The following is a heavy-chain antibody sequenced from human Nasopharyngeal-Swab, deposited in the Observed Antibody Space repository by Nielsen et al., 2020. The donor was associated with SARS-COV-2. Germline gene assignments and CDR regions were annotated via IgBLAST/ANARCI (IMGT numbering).Heavy chain of an antibody. D-gene: IGHD4/OR15-4a*01. CDR3: ARGLDYLSYLDY. CDR1: GYNFTTYA. Sequence: ASVKVSCKASGYNFTTYAMHWVRQAPGQRLEWMGWINAGNGNTKYSQKFQGRVTITRDTSASTAYMELSSLRSEDTAVYYCARGLDYLSYLDYWGQGTLVTVSS. J-gene: IGHJ4*02. V-gene: IGHV1-3*01. CDR2: INAGNGNT.